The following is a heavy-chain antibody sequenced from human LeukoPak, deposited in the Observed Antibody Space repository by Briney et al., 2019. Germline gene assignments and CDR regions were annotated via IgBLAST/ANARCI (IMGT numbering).Heavy chain of an antibody. CDR1: GFTFNNYG. CDR2: IRYNGNNQ. V-gene: IGHV3-30*02. CDR3: AKDSAFYYIDV. J-gene: IGHJ6*03. D-gene: IGHD3-10*01. Sequence: GESLRLSCAASGFTFNNYGMHWVRQAPGKGLEWVAFIRYNGNNQYYADSVKGRFTISRDNSKNTLYLQMNSLKGDDTAVYYCAKDSAFYYIDVWGKGTTVTISS.